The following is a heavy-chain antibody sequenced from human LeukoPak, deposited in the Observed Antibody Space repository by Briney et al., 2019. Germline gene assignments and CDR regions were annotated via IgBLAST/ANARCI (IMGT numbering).Heavy chain of an antibody. Sequence: HAGGSLRLSCAASGFTFSSYALSWVRQAPGKGLECVSAISGSGGSTYSADSLKGRFTISRDNSKNTLYLQINSLRTDDTAVFYCARGGLGSAFDNWGQGTLVTVSS. J-gene: IGHJ4*02. V-gene: IGHV3-23*01. CDR2: ISGSGGST. CDR3: ARGGLGSAFDN. CDR1: GFTFSSYA. D-gene: IGHD6-19*01.